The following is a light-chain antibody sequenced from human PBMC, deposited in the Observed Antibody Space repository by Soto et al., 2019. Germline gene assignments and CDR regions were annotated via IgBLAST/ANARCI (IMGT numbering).Light chain of an antibody. V-gene: IGKV1-39*01. CDR2: KAS. CDR3: QQSYSSPWT. J-gene: IGKJ1*01. CDR1: QSISSY. Sequence: DIQMTQSPSSLSASVGDRVTITCRASQSISSYLNWYQQKPGKAPKLLIYKASGLESGVPSRFSGSGSGTDFTLTIRSLQPEDFATYFCQQSYSSPWTFGQGTKVDIK.